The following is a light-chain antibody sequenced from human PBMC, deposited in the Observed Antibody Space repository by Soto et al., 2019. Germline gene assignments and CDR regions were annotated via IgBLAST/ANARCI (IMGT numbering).Light chain of an antibody. Sequence: EIVMTQSPATLSVSPGESATLSCRASQSVSSNLAWYQHKPGQAPRLLIYGASTRATGIPARFSGSGSGTEFTLTISSLQSEDFAVSYCQQYNSWPPFTFGPGTKVDIK. J-gene: IGKJ3*01. CDR1: QSVSSN. CDR3: QQYNSWPPFT. CDR2: GAS. V-gene: IGKV3-15*01.